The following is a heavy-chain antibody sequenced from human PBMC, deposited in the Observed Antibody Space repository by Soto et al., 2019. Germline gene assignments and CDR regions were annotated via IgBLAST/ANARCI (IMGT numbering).Heavy chain of an antibody. V-gene: IGHV3-11*01. CDR3: ARILRFLEWLLYKENYYYYYMDV. CDR2: ISSSGGTI. CDR1: GFTFSDYY. J-gene: IGHJ6*03. D-gene: IGHD3-3*01. Sequence: QVQLVESGGGLVKPGGSLRLSCAASGFTFSDYYMSWIRQAPGKGLEWVSYISSSGGTIYYADSVKGRFTISRDNAKNSLYLQMNSLRAEDTAVYYCARILRFLEWLLYKENYYYYYMDVWGKGTTVTVSS.